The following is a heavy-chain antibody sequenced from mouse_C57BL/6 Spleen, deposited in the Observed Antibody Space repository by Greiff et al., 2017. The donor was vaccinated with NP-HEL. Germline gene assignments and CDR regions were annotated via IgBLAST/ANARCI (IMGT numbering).Heavy chain of an antibody. J-gene: IGHJ4*01. D-gene: IGHD6-5*01. Sequence: QVQLQQSGAELVRPGTSVKVSCKASGYAFTNYLIEWVKQRPGQGLEWIGVINPGSGGTNYNEKFKGKATLTADKSSRTAYMQLSSLTSEDSAVYFCARDFPILFAMDYWGQGTSVTVSS. CDR3: ARDFPILFAMDY. CDR1: GYAFTNYL. CDR2: INPGSGGT. V-gene: IGHV1-54*01.